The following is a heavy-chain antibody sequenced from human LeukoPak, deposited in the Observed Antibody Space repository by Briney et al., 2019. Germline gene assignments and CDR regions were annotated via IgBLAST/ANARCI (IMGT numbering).Heavy chain of an antibody. V-gene: IGHV1-3*01. CDR2: INAGNGNT. CDR1: GYTFTSYA. Sequence: ASVKVSCKASGYTFTSYAMHWVRQAPGQRLEWMGWINAGNGNTKYSQKFQGRVTITRDTSASTAYMELSSLRSEDTAVYYCATSLDPWDAFDIWGQGTMVTVSS. CDR3: ATSLDPWDAFDI. J-gene: IGHJ3*02.